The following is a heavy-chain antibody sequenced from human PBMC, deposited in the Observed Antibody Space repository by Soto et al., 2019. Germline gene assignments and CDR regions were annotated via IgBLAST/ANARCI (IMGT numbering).Heavy chain of an antibody. Sequence: SETLSLTCAVYGGSFSGYYWSWIRQPPGKGLEWIGEINHSGSTNYNPSLKSRVTISVDTSKNQFSLKLSPVTAADTAVYYCAIGATYYDFWSGPKYNWFDPWGQGTLVTVSS. D-gene: IGHD3-3*01. CDR1: GGSFSGYY. CDR3: AIGATYYDFWSGPKYNWFDP. J-gene: IGHJ5*02. V-gene: IGHV4-34*01. CDR2: INHSGST.